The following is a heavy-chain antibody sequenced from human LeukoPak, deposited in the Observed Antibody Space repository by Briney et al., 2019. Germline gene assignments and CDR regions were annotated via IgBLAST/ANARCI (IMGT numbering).Heavy chain of an antibody. J-gene: IGHJ4*02. CDR3: ARIVDHPFDY. CDR1: GFTFSSYN. Sequence: GGSLRLSCAASGFTFSSYNMNWVRQAPGKGLEWVSSISFSSTYIYYADSVKGRFTISRDNAKNSLYLQMNSLRAEDTAVYYCARIVDHPFDYWGQGTLVTVSS. D-gene: IGHD3-16*02. V-gene: IGHV3-21*01. CDR2: ISFSSTYI.